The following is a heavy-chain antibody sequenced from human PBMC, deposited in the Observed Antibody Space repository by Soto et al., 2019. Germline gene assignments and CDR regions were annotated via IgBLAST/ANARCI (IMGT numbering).Heavy chain of an antibody. J-gene: IGHJ6*02. CDR2: IYPHDSDT. D-gene: IGHD4-17*01. V-gene: IGHV5-51*01. CDR3: ARPTDYHYGMQV. Sequence: PGESLKISCKGSGYNFHTYLIAWVRQMPGKGLEWMGFIYPHDSDTRYSPSFRGQVTISDDKSINTAYLQWTSLKASDTAIYFCARPTDYHYGMQVGGQGTTVNVSS. CDR1: GYNFHTYL.